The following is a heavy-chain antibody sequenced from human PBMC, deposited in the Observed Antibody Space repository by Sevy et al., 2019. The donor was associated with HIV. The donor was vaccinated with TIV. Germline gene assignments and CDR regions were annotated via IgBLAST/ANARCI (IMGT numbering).Heavy chain of an antibody. CDR3: ANSRGRYEGSSWLYYYYLMDV. Sequence: GGSLRLSCAAAGFTLSRYGMHWARQAPGKGLEWVAVISNDGSDKEYADSVKGRFTVSRDNSKDTVYLQMNSLRPEDTAVYYCANSRGRYEGSSWLYYYYLMDVWGQGTTVTVSS. CDR2: ISNDGSDK. V-gene: IGHV3-30*18. J-gene: IGHJ6*02. CDR1: GFTLSRYG. D-gene: IGHD6-13*01.